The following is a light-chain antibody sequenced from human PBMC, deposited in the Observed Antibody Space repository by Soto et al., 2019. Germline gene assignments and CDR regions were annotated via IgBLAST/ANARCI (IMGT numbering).Light chain of an antibody. CDR3: ATWDDSLSGVI. CDR1: SSNIGSNF. V-gene: IGLV1-47*01. CDR2: TNN. Sequence: QSVLTQPPSASGTPGQRVTISCSGSSSNIGSNFVHWYQHLPGAAPKLLIYTNNHRPSGVPDRFSGSKSDTSASLAISGLRSEDEADYYCATWDDSLSGVIFGGGTKLTVL. J-gene: IGLJ2*01.